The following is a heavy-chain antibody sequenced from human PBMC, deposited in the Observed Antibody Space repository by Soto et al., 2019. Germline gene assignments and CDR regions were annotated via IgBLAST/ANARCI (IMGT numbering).Heavy chain of an antibody. J-gene: IGHJ4*02. Sequence: QVQLVQSGAEVKKPGSSVKVSCKASGGTFSSYAISWVRQAPGQGLEWMGGIIPIFGTANYAQKFQGRVTITADESTSTAYMELSSLRSEDTAVYYCASPPPGCSSTSWISPWDYWGQGTLVTVSS. V-gene: IGHV1-69*01. CDR3: ASPPPGCSSTSWISPWDY. D-gene: IGHD2-2*01. CDR1: GGTFSSYA. CDR2: IIPIFGTA.